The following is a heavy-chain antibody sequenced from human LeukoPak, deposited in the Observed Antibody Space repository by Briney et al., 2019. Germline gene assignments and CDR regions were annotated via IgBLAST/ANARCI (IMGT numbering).Heavy chain of an antibody. V-gene: IGHV2-5*02. J-gene: IGHJ4*02. CDR2: IYWDDDK. CDR3: AHSRYHHPGIQLWSLFDY. Sequence: SGPTLVKPTQTLTLTCTFSGFSLSTSGVGVGWIRQPPGKALEWLALIYWDDDKRYSPSLKSRLTITKDTSKNQVVLTMTNMDPVDTATYYCAHSRYHHPGIQLWSLFDYWGQGTLVTVSS. CDR1: GFSLSTSGVG. D-gene: IGHD5-18*01.